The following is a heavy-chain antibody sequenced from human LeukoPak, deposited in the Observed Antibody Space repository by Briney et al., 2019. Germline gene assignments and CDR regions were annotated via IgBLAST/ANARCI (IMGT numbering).Heavy chain of an antibody. CDR3: ARENVVTAILGGIDAFDI. J-gene: IGHJ3*02. CDR1: GGSISSYY. V-gene: IGHV4-4*07. CDR2: IYTSGST. Sequence: PSETLSLTCTVSGGSISSYYWSWIRQPAGKGLECIGRIYTSGSTNYNPSLESRVTMSVDTSKNQFSLKLSSVTAADTAVYYCARENVVTAILGGIDAFDIWGQGTMVTVSS. D-gene: IGHD2-21*02.